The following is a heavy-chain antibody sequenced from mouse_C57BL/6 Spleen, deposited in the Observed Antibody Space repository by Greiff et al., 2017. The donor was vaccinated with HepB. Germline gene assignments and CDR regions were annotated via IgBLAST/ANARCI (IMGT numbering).Heavy chain of an antibody. Sequence: EVKLQESGPGLVKPSQSLSLTCSVTGYSITSGYYWNWIRQFPGNKLEWMGYISYDGSNNYNPSLKNRISITRDTSKNQFFLKLNSVTTEDTATYYCAREAYDGYYGGYFDYWGQGTTLTVSS. CDR2: ISYDGSN. V-gene: IGHV3-6*01. D-gene: IGHD2-3*01. J-gene: IGHJ2*01. CDR3: AREAYDGYYGGYFDY. CDR1: GYSITSGYY.